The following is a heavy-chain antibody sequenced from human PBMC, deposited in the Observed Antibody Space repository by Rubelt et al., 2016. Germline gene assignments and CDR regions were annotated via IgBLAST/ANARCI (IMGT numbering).Heavy chain of an antibody. CDR2: IYGDRDT. Sequence: EVQLVESGGGLVQPGGSLRLSCAASGLTVSNTSLSWVRQAHGKGLEWVSVIYGDRDTYYAASVKGRSTITRDNFENTLYLQMNNLRAEDTAVYYCARDGSGSIYWGQGALVTVSS. J-gene: IGHJ4*02. CDR1: GLTVSNTS. D-gene: IGHD6-19*01. V-gene: IGHV3-53*04. CDR3: ARDGSGSIY.